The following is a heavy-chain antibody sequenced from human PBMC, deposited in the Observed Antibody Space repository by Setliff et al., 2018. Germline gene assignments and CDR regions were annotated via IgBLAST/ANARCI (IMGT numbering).Heavy chain of an antibody. Sequence: PSETLSLTCTVSGASRSINTYYWSWIRQPPGKGLDWVGNIYYSGTNYNPSLKSRVTISVDTSKHQISLKLNSVTAADTAVYYCAGSTIVAPGGYFYYMDVWGKGATVTVSS. CDR1: GASRSINTYY. CDR2: IYYSGT. V-gene: IGHV4-59*01. J-gene: IGHJ6*03. CDR3: AGSTIVAPGGYFYYMDV. D-gene: IGHD6-6*01.